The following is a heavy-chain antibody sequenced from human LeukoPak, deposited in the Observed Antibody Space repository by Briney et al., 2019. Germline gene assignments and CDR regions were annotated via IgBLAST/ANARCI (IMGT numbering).Heavy chain of an antibody. V-gene: IGHV3-9*01. CDR1: GFTFDDHA. J-gene: IGHJ3*01. CDR3: AKDRDYGGDADAAVFDL. Sequence: PGESLRLSCAASGFTFDDHAMHWVRQVPGKGLEWVSGISWSSGSTGYVDSVKCRFTISRDNAKNALYLQMSSLRPEDTALYYCAKDRDYGGDADAAVFDLWGQGRMVTVSS. CDR2: ISWSSGST. D-gene: IGHD4-23*01.